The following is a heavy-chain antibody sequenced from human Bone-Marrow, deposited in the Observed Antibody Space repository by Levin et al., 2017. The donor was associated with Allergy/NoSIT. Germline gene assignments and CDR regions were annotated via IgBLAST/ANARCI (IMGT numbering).Heavy chain of an antibody. CDR1: GFTFDDYA. D-gene: IGHD3-22*01. J-gene: IGHJ4*02. Sequence: SLKISCAASGFTFDDYAMHWVRQAPGKGLEWVSGISWNSDNIDYADSVRGRFTISRDNAKNSLYLQMNSLRAEDTALYYCAKDESGYYLRYFDSWGQGILVTVSS. CDR2: ISWNSDNI. CDR3: AKDESGYYLRYFDS. V-gene: IGHV3-9*01.